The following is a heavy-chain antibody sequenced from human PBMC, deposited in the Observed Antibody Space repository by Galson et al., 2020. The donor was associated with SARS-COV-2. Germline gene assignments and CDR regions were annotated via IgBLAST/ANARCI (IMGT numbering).Heavy chain of an antibody. CDR2: ISTSSSYT. Sequence: GEFLKISCAASGFPFSTHSINRVRLAPGKGLEWVSSISTSSSYTYHVDSVKGRFSISRDNPRNSLYLQMNSLRAEDTAVYYCARDEGIRGCNCGRLYYGMDDWGQGTTVTGSS. J-gene: IGHJ6*02. D-gene: IGHD1-1*01. CDR3: ARDEGIRGCNCGRLYYGMDD. CDR1: GFPFSTHS. V-gene: IGHV3-21*01.